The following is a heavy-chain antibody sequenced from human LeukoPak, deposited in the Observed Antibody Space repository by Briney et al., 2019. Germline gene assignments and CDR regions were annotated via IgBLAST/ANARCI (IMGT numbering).Heavy chain of an antibody. D-gene: IGHD3-22*01. CDR3: AAAESTYYYDSIGFHAFDI. J-gene: IGHJ3*02. V-gene: IGHV4-39*07. CDR1: GGSISSSSYY. CDR2: IYYSGST. Sequence: SETLSLTCTVSGGSISSSSYYWGWIRQPPGKGLEWIGSIYYSGSTYYNPSLKSRVTISVDTSKNQFSLKLSSVTAADTAVYYCAAAESTYYYDSIGFHAFDIWGQGTMVTVSS.